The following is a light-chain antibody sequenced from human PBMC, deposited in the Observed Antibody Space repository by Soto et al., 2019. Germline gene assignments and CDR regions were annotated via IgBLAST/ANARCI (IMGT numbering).Light chain of an antibody. CDR3: QQYDKWPPVT. J-gene: IGKJ2*01. Sequence: EIVMTQSPATLSVSPGERATLSCRASQSVSSNLAWYQRKPGQAPRLLMYGASTRATGIPASFSGSGSGTEFILTISSLQSEDFAVYYCQQYDKWPPVTFGQGTKVDIK. CDR2: GAS. V-gene: IGKV3-15*01. CDR1: QSVSSN.